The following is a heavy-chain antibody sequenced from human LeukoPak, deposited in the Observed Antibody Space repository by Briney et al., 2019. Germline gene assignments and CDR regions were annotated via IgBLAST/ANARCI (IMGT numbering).Heavy chain of an antibody. CDR1: GFTVSSNY. CDR3: ARIGFSESTSSY. CDR2: IYSGGST. Sequence: PGGSLRLSCAASGFTVSSNYMSWVRQAPGKGLEWVSVIYSGGSTYYADSVKGRFTISRDNSKNTLYLQMNNLRPADTALYYCARIGFSESTSSYWGRGTLVVVSS. D-gene: IGHD3-3*01. J-gene: IGHJ4*02. V-gene: IGHV3-53*05.